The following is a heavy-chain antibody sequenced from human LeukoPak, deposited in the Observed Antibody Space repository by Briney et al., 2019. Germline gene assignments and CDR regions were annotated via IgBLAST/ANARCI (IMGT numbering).Heavy chain of an antibody. CDR3: ARDRGFGELLPDY. J-gene: IGHJ4*02. V-gene: IGHV1-69*13. CDR1: GGTFSSYA. D-gene: IGHD3-10*01. CDR2: IIPIFGTA. Sequence: PWASVKVSCKASGGTFSSYAISWVRQAPGQGLEWMGGIIPIFGTANYAQRFQGRVTITADESTSTAYMELSSLRSEDTAVYYCARDRGFGELLPDYWGQGTLVTVSS.